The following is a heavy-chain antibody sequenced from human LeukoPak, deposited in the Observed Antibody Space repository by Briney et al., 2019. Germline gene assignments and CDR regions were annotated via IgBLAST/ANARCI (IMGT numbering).Heavy chain of an antibody. V-gene: IGHV3-30*09. CDR3: VRVSGFCTNGVCPSFDP. D-gene: IGHD2-8*01. CDR1: GFTFSNYA. CDR2: VSYDGTDT. J-gene: IGHJ5*02. Sequence: GRSLRLSCAASGFTFSNYAMNWVRQAPGKGLEWVATVSYDGTDTSYADSVKGRFAIFRDNSKNTLYLQMNSLRTEDTAVYYCVRVSGFCTNGVCPSFDPWGQGTLVTVSS.